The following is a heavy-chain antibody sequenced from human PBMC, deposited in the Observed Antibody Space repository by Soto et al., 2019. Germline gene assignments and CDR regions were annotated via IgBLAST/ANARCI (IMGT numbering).Heavy chain of an antibody. J-gene: IGHJ6*02. CDR1: GGSISSGGYY. CDR3: AKARGDYYYGMDV. Sequence: SETLSLTCTVSGGSISSGGYYWSWIRQHPGKGLEWIGYIYYSGSTYYNPSLKSRVTISVDTSKNQFSLKLSSVTAADTAVYYCAKARGDYYYGMDVWGQGTTVTVSS. CDR2: IYYSGST. D-gene: IGHD6-6*01. V-gene: IGHV4-31*03.